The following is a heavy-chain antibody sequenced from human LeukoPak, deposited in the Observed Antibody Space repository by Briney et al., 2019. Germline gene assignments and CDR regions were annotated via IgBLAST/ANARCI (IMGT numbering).Heavy chain of an antibody. V-gene: IGHV4-61*02. J-gene: IGHJ5*02. D-gene: IGHD3-10*01. Sequence: SETLSLTCTVSGGSISSGSYYWSWIRQPAGKGLEWIGRIYTSGSTNYNPSLKSRVTISVDTSKNQFSLNLSSVTAADTAVYYCARGDITMVRGVRDNWFDPWGQGTLVTASS. CDR1: GGSISSGSYY. CDR3: ARGDITMVRGVRDNWFDP. CDR2: IYTSGST.